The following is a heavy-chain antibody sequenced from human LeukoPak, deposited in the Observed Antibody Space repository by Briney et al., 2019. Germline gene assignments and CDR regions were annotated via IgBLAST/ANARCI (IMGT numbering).Heavy chain of an antibody. D-gene: IGHD3-10*01. J-gene: IGHJ1*01. CDR2: ISMSSTTI. V-gene: IGHV3-48*02. CDR3: ASHYYGSGTEYFQH. Sequence: GGSLRLSCAASGFTFRTYTMHWVRQAPGKGLEWVSSISMSSTTIYYADSVKGRFTISRDNAKNSVYLQIDSLRDQDTAVYYCASHYYGSGTEYFQHWGQGTLVTVSS. CDR1: GFTFRTYT.